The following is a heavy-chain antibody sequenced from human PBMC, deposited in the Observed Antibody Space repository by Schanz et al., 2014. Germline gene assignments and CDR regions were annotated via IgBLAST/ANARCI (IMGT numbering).Heavy chain of an antibody. V-gene: IGHV3-48*01. D-gene: IGHD3-22*01. J-gene: IGHJ3*01. CDR2: IGGSGDST. Sequence: EVQLLESGGGLVQPGGSLRLSCAASGFTFSDYYMAWIRQAPGKGLEWVSGIGGSGDSTHYADSVKGRFTISRDNGKKSLYLQINSVRAEDTAVYFWPRDYESDLSSPRHDAFDVWGQGTVVTVSS. CDR3: PRDYESDLSSPRHDAFDV. CDR1: GFTFSDYY.